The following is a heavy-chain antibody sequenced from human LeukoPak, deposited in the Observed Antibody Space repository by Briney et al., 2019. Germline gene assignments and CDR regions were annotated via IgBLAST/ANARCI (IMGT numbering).Heavy chain of an antibody. CDR2: INHSGST. Sequence: SETLSLTCAVYGGSFSGYYWSWTRQPPGKGLEWIREINHSGSTNYNPSLKSRVTISVDTSKNQFSLKLSSVTAADTAVYYCAEGRYMDVWGKGTTVTVSS. CDR3: AEGRYMDV. V-gene: IGHV4-34*01. CDR1: GGSFSGYY. J-gene: IGHJ6*03.